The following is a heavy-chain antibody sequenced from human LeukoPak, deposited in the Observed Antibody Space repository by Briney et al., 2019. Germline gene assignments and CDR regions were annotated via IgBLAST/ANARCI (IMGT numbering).Heavy chain of an antibody. D-gene: IGHD5-18*01. Sequence: GGSLRLSCAASGFTFSSYWMHWVRRAPGKGLVWVSCINSDGSSTSNADSVKGRFTISRDNAKNTLYLQMNSLRAEDTAVYYCASDTVDTALGIDYWGQGTLVTVSS. V-gene: IGHV3-74*01. CDR2: INSDGSST. J-gene: IGHJ4*02. CDR3: ASDTVDTALGIDY. CDR1: GFTFSSYW.